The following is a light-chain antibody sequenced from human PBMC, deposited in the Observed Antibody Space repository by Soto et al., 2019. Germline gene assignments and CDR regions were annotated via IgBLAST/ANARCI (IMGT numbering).Light chain of an antibody. CDR3: QQYGRSGT. CDR2: GAS. CDR1: QSVSNNY. J-gene: IGKJ1*01. Sequence: EIVLTQSPGTLSLSPGERATLSCRASQSVSNNYASWYQQQPGRAPRLLIYGASNRATGIPDRFSGSGSGTDSTITISRLEHEDVADYYRQQYGRSGTFGQGTQV. V-gene: IGKV3-20*01.